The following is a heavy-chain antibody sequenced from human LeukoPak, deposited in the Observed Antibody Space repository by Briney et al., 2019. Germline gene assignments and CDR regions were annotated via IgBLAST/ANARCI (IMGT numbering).Heavy chain of an antibody. J-gene: IGHJ4*02. CDR3: ARGREAAAGYFGY. Sequence: PGGSLRLSCAASGFTFSSYGMHWVRQAPGKGLEWVAVIWYDGSNKYYADSVKGRFTISRDNSKNTLYLQMNSLRAEDTAVYYCARGREAAAGYFGYWGQGTLVTVSS. CDR1: GFTFSSYG. CDR2: IWYDGSNK. V-gene: IGHV3-33*01. D-gene: IGHD6-13*01.